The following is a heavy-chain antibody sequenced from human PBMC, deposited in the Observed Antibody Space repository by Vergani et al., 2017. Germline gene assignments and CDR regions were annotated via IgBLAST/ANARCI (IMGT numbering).Heavy chain of an antibody. CDR2: IYYSGST. D-gene: IGHD4-23*01. V-gene: IGHV4-59*01. J-gene: IGHJ3*01. CDR1: GGAISRYY. Sequence: QVQLQESGPGLVKPSETLSLTCTVSGGAISRYYWGWIRQPPGKGLEWIGYIYYSGSTNYNPSLKSRVTTSVDTSKNQFSLKLSSVTAADTAVHYCASVGGNDAFDCWGQGTMVTVSS. CDR3: ASVGGNDAFDC.